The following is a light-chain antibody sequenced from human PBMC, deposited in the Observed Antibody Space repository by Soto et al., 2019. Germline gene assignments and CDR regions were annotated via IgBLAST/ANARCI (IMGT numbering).Light chain of an antibody. CDR1: SSDVGGYNY. V-gene: IGLV2-8*01. Sequence: QSALTQPPSASGSPGQSVTIYCTGTSSDVGGYNYVSWYQQHPGKAPKLMIYEVSKRPSGVPDRFSGSKSGNTASLTVSGLQAEDEADYYCSSYAGSNPNVVFGGGTKLTVL. J-gene: IGLJ2*01. CDR2: EVS. CDR3: SSYAGSNPNVV.